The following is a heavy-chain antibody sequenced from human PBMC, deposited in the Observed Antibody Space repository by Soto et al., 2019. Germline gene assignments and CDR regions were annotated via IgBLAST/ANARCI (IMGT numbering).Heavy chain of an antibody. D-gene: IGHD3-3*01. Sequence: QVQLVQSGAEVKKPGASVKVSCKVSGYTLTELSMHWVRQAPGKGLEWMGGFDPEDGETTNAQKLQGRVTMTEDTSTDTAYMELSSLRSEDTAVYYCATGKNRLPIVGGETLYDYWGQGTLVTVSS. CDR2: FDPEDGET. J-gene: IGHJ4*02. V-gene: IGHV1-24*01. CDR3: ATGKNRLPIVGGETLYDY. CDR1: GYTLTELS.